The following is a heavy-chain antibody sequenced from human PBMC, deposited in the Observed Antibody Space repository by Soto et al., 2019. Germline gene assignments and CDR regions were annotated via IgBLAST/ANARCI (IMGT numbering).Heavy chain of an antibody. CDR2: ISPGIDIR. CDR1: GGTSAPYT. CDR3: AGGMCFGGSCYLDV. V-gene: IGHV1-69*12. J-gene: IGHJ4*02. Sequence: QVQLFQVGLEVKSPGPPLKFPCKPSGGTSAPYTLNWVGQAPGQGLEWMGGISPGIDIRDYAQKFQGRVTITADESTSTVYMQLSTLISEDTALYYCAGGMCFGGSCYLDVWGQGTLVTVSS. D-gene: IGHD2-15*01.